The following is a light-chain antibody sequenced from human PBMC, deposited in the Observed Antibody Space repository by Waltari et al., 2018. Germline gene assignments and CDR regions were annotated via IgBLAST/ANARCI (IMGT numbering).Light chain of an antibody. CDR2: DVS. V-gene: IGLV2-11*01. J-gene: IGLJ2*01. CDR1: SSDIGDYNY. CDR3: SSYVGTLV. Sequence: QAALTQPRSVSGSPGQSVTISCTGSSSDIGDYNYVSWYQQHPGKAPKLMIYDVSERPSGVPERFSGSKSGNTASLTISGLQAEDEADYHCSSYVGTLVFGGGTKLTVL.